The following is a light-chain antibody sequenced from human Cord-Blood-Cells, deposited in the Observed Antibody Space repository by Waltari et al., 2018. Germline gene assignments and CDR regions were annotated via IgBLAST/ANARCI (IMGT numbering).Light chain of an antibody. V-gene: IGKV3-15*01. CDR1: QSVSSN. J-gene: IGKJ2*01. CDR2: GAS. Sequence: EIVMTQSPATLSVSPGERAPLSCRASQSVSSNLAWYQQKPGQAPRLRIYGASTRATGIPARFSGSGSGTEFTLTLSSLQSEDFAVYYCQQYKNWPYTFGQGTKLEIK. CDR3: QQYKNWPYT.